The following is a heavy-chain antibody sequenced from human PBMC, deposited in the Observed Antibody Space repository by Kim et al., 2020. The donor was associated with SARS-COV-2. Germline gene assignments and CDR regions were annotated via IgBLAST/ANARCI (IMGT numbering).Heavy chain of an antibody. CDR3: ARSYYYDDGGSSSFDS. V-gene: IGHV4-39*01. D-gene: IGHD3-22*01. CDR1: GGSISTRYY. CDR2: IYYGGST. J-gene: IGHJ4*02. Sequence: SETLSLTCTVSGGSISTRYYWGWIRQPPGKGLEWIGSIYYGGSTYYNPSLKGRVTISVDTSKNQFSLRLGSVTAADSAVYFCARSYYYDDGGSSSFDSWGQGSPVTVSS.